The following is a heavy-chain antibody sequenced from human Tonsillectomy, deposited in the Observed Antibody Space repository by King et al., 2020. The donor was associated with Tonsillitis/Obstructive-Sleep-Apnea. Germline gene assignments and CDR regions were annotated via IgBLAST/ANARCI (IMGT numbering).Heavy chain of an antibody. Sequence: VQLVESGGGVVQPGRSLRLSCAASGFSFSSYALHWVRQAPGKGLEWVAVISYDGSNKDYADSVKGRFTISRDNSENTLYLQMNSLRTEDTAVYYCAIHTVTTHLSFDHWGQGTLVTVSS. CDR1: GFSFSSYA. V-gene: IGHV3-30*01. D-gene: IGHD4-17*01. J-gene: IGHJ4*02. CDR2: ISYDGSNK. CDR3: AIHTVTTHLSFDH.